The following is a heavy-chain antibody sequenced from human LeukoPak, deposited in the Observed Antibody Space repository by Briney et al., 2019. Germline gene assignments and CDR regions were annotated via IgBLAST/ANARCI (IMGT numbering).Heavy chain of an antibody. Sequence: QSGGSLRLSCAASGFAFSSYGMSWVRQAPGKGLEWVSAISDSGGSTYYADSVKGRFTISRDNSKNTLYLQMNSLRAEDTAVYFCARYSSTWGWFDPWGQGTLVTASS. J-gene: IGHJ5*02. CDR3: ARYSSTWGWFDP. D-gene: IGHD4-11*01. V-gene: IGHV3-23*01. CDR2: ISDSGGST. CDR1: GFAFSSYG.